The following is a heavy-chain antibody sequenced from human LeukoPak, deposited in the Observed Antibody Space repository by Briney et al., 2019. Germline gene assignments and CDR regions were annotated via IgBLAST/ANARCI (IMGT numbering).Heavy chain of an antibody. V-gene: IGHV4-34*01. D-gene: IGHD2-15*01. CDR2: INHSGST. CDR3: ARGRIKYCSGGSCYSGSGWFDP. CDR1: GGSFSGYY. Sequence: SETLSLTCAVYGGSFSGYYWSWIRQPPGKGLEWIGEINHSGSTNYNPSLKSRVTISVDTSKNQPSLKLSSVTAADTAVYYCARGRIKYCSGGSCYSGSGWFDPWGQGTLVTVSS. J-gene: IGHJ5*02.